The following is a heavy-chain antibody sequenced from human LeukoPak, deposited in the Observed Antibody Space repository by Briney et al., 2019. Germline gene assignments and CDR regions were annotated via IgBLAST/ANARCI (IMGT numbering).Heavy chain of an antibody. Sequence: GALILSCAASGFTFSSYEMNWVRQAPGKGLEWVSYISSSGSTIYYADSVKGRFTISRDSAKNSLYLQMNSLRAEDTAVYYCAELGITMIGGVWGKGTTVTISS. CDR2: ISSSGSTI. V-gene: IGHV3-48*03. D-gene: IGHD3-10*02. J-gene: IGHJ6*04. CDR1: GFTFSSYE. CDR3: AELGITMIGGV.